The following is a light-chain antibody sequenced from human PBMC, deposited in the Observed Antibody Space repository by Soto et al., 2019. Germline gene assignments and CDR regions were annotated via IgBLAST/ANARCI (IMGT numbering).Light chain of an antibody. J-gene: IGKJ1*01. V-gene: IGKV1-5*03. CDR3: QQYNSHSWT. CDR1: QSVSDW. Sequence: DIQMTQSPSSLSTSVGDRVTITCRASQSVSDWLAWYQHKPGKTPKLLIYKASTLESGVPSRFSGFGSGTEFTLTISSLQVDDFATYYCQQYNSHSWTFGQGTKVNIK. CDR2: KAS.